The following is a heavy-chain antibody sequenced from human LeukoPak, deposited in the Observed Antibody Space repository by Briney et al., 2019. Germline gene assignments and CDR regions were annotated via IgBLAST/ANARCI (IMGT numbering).Heavy chain of an antibody. J-gene: IGHJ4*02. D-gene: IGHD4-17*01. CDR1: GYSFTTYA. Sequence: ASVKVSCKASGYSFTTYAISWVRQAPGQGLEWVGWINTKTSNTNYAQKFQGRGTLTTDTSTNTAYMELRSLTVDDTAVYDCATTRDYSEYLLGYFDYWGQGSLVTVSS. CDR3: ATTRDYSEYLLGYFDY. V-gene: IGHV1-18*01. CDR2: INTKTSNT.